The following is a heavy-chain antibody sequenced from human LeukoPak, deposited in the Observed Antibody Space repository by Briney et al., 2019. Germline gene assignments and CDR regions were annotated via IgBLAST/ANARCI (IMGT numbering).Heavy chain of an antibody. J-gene: IGHJ4*02. V-gene: IGHV3-73*01. Sequence: GGSLRLSCAASGFSFSGSAMHWVRQSPGKGLEWVGRIRSKANDHATAYAASVRGRFTISRDDSKNTAYLQMNSLKTEDTAVYYCTRRLMTTVNDYWGQGTLVTVSS. CDR2: IRSKANDHAT. D-gene: IGHD4-17*01. CDR3: TRRLMTTVNDY. CDR1: GFSFSGSA.